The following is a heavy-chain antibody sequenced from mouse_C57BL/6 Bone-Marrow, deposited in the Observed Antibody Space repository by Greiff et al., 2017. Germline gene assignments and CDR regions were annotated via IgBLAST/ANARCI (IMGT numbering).Heavy chain of an antibody. V-gene: IGHV14-3*01. CDR1: GFNIKNTY. Sequence: EVKLVESVAELVRPGASVKLSCTASGFNIKNTYMHWVKQRPEQGLEWIGRIDPANGNTKYDPKFQGKATITADTSSNTAYLQLSSLTSEDTAIYYCAKRGSSSYYYAMDYWGQGTSVTVSS. D-gene: IGHD1-1*01. CDR2: IDPANGNT. CDR3: AKRGSSSYYYAMDY. J-gene: IGHJ4*01.